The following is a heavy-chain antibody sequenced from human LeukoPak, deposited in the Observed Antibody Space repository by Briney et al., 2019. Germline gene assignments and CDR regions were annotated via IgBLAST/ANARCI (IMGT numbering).Heavy chain of an antibody. CDR3: ARDEATGWFDP. V-gene: IGHV1-46*01. J-gene: IGHJ5*02. Sequence: EASVKVSCKASGYTFTNYYMHWVRQAPGQGLEWMGILNPSSGSTAYAQKFQGRVTMTRDTSTSTVYMELSSLRSEDTAVYYCARDEATGWFDPWGQGILVIVFS. D-gene: IGHD5-24*01. CDR1: GYTFTNYY. CDR2: LNPSSGST.